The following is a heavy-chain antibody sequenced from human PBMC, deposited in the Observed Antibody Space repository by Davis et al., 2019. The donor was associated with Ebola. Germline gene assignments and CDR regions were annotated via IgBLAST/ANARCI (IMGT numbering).Heavy chain of an antibody. CDR3: VRGWGRSGLDV. V-gene: IGHV6-1*01. CDR2: TYYTSKWHN. Sequence: HSQTLSLTCAISGDGFSLTTHGWNWIRQSPSRGLEWLGRTYYTSKWHNDYGESVKSRITINPHTSTNQLSLQLNSVTPEDTAVYYCVRGWGRSGLDVWGQGTTVTVSS. D-gene: IGHD3-16*01. CDR1: GDGFSLTTHG. J-gene: IGHJ6*02.